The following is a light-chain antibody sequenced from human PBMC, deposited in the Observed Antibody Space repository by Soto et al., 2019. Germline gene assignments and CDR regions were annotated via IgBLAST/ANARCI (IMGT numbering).Light chain of an antibody. Sequence: QSVLTQPASVSGSPGQSITISCTGTSSDVGGYNYVSWYQQHPGKAPKLMIYDVSYRPSGVSNRFSGSKSGNTASLTISGLQAEDEADYYCSSYTSSSTNVVFGGGTKLTV. J-gene: IGLJ2*01. CDR2: DVS. CDR3: SSYTSSSTNVV. CDR1: SSDVGGYNY. V-gene: IGLV2-14*01.